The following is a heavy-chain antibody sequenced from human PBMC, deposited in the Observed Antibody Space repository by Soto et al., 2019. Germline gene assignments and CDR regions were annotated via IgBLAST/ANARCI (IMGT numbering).Heavy chain of an antibody. Sequence: ASVKVSCKASGYTFTSYGISWVRQAPGQGLEWMGWISAYNGNTNYAQKLQGRVTMTTDTSTSTAYMELRSLRSDDTAVYYCARGGGGYCSGGSCYSGPLGNWFDPWGQGTLVTV. V-gene: IGHV1-18*01. CDR2: ISAYNGNT. CDR1: GYTFTSYG. CDR3: ARGGGGYCSGGSCYSGPLGNWFDP. J-gene: IGHJ5*02. D-gene: IGHD2-15*01.